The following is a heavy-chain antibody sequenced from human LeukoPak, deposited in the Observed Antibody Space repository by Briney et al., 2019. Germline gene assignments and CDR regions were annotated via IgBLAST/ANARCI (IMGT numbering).Heavy chain of an antibody. D-gene: IGHD1-1*01. CDR3: ARSKTTIDDRLFDP. V-gene: IGHV4-39*01. J-gene: IGHJ5*02. CDR1: GGSMNDFY. Sequence: KSSETLSLTCTVSGGSMNDFYWAWIRQPPGKGLEWIGSVYSRGSTYYNPSLQSRIIISVDTSKNQFSLILRSVTAADTSVYYCARSKTTIDDRLFDPWGQGTLVTVSS. CDR2: VYSRGST.